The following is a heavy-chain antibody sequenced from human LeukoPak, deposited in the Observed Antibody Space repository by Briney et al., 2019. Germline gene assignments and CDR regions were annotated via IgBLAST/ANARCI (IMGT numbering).Heavy chain of an antibody. CDR2: IIPIFGTA. J-gene: IGHJ4*02. CDR3: ARDPYTGYSSGWSFDY. V-gene: IGHV1-69*13. CDR1: GGTFSSYA. D-gene: IGHD6-19*01. Sequence: GASVKVSYKASGGTFSSYAISWVRQAPGQGLEWMGGIIPIFGTANYAQKFQGRVTITADESTSTAYMELSSLRSEDTAVYYCARDPYTGYSSGWSFDYWGQGTLVTVSS.